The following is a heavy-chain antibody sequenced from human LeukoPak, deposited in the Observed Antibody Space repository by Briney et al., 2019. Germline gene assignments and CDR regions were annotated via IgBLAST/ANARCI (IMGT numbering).Heavy chain of an antibody. J-gene: IGHJ6*02. Sequence: SGTLSLTCAVSGGSISSSNWWSWVRQPPGKGLEWIGEIYHSGSTNYNPSLKSRVTISVDKSKNQFSLKLSSVTAADTAVYYCASSPPISYYYYGMDVWGQGTTVTVSS. CDR1: GGSISSSNW. V-gene: IGHV4-4*02. D-gene: IGHD3-3*01. CDR2: IYHSGST. CDR3: ASSPPISYYYYGMDV.